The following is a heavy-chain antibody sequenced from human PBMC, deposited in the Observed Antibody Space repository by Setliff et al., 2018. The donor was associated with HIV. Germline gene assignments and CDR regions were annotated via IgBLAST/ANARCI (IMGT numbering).Heavy chain of an antibody. J-gene: IGHJ3*01. CDR2: ISPIFGTS. CDR1: GGTSSNYA. V-gene: IGHV1-69*13. CDR3: ARDAVPHCSDASCYGRGAFDV. D-gene: IGHD2-2*01. Sequence: SVKVSCKASGGTSSNYAINWVRQAPGQGHEWMGGISPIFGTSNYAQKFQGRVTITADESTSTAYMELSSMRSTDTAVYYCARDAVPHCSDASCYGRGAFDVWGQGTLVTVSS.